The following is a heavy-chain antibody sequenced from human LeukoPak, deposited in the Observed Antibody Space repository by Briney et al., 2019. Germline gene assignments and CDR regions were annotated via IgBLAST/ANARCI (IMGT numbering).Heavy chain of an antibody. CDR2: MNPNSGDT. CDR1: GYTFTGYY. CDR3: ASLTLGGGSYYI. J-gene: IGHJ4*02. V-gene: IGHV1-8*02. Sequence: GASVKVSCKASGYTFTGYYMHWVRQAPGQGLEWMGWMNPNSGDTGYAQKFQGRVTMTRNTSISTAYMELSSLRSEDTAVYYCASLTLGGGSYYIWGQGTLVTVSS. D-gene: IGHD1-26*01.